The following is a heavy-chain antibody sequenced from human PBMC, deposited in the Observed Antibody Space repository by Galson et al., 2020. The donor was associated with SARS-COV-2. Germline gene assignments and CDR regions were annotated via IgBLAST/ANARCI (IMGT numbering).Heavy chain of an antibody. V-gene: IGHV3-30*18. Sequence: GGSLRLSCAASGFTFSSYGMHWVRQAPGKGLEWVAVISYDGSNKYYADSVKGRFTISRDNSKNTLYLQMNSLRAEDTAVYYCAKDGTYYDLWSGYPTPYYYYGMDVWGQGTTVTVSS. D-gene: IGHD3-3*01. CDR3: AKDGTYYDLWSGYPTPYYYYGMDV. CDR1: GFTFSSYG. CDR2: ISYDGSNK. J-gene: IGHJ6*02.